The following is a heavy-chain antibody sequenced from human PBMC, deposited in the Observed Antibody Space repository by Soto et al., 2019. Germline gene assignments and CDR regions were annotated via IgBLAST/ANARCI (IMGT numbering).Heavy chain of an antibody. J-gene: IGHJ6*02. V-gene: IGHV1-69*01. D-gene: IGHD3-22*01. CDR3: AREQGLTGGYYYDSSGYYGYYYYGMDV. CDR1: GGTFSSYA. CDR2: IIPIFGTA. Sequence: QVQLVQSGAEVKKPGSSVKVSCKASGGTFSSYAISWVRQAPGQGLEWMGGIIPIFGTANYAQKFQGRVTITADESTSTAYMGLSSLRSEDTAVYYCAREQGLTGGYYYDSSGYYGYYYYGMDVWGQGTTVTVSS.